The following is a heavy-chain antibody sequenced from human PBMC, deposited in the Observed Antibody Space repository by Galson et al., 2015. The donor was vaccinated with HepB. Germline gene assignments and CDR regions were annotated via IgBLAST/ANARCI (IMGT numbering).Heavy chain of an antibody. V-gene: IGHV1-18*01. CDR1: RCTFTKFR. CDR2: INPSNGNT. CDR3: ARGGMATIGGPTFDY. D-gene: IGHD5-24*01. J-gene: IGHJ4*02. Sequence: SVKVSCKAYRCTFTKFRISWVRQAPGQGLEWMGWINPSNGNTNYAQKFQGRVIMTTDTSTSTTYMELRRLRSDDTAVYYCARGGMATIGGPTFDYWGQGTLVTVSS.